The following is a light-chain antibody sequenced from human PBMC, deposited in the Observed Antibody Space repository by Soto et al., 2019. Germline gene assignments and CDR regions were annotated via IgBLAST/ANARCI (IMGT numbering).Light chain of an antibody. CDR2: GTS. V-gene: IGKV3-20*01. CDR1: QSVSSKY. Sequence: LTQSPGTLSMSPGERATLSCRASQSVSSKYLAWYQQKPGQAPRVLIYGTSIRASGVPERFSGGGSGTDFTLTITRLEPEDFAVYYCQYYGSSLFTFGPGTKVD. CDR3: QYYGSSLFT. J-gene: IGKJ3*01.